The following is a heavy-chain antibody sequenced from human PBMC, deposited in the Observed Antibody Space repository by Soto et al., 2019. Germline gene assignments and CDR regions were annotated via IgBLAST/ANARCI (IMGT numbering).Heavy chain of an antibody. V-gene: IGHV3-30-3*01. Sequence: GGSLRLSCEASGFTFSSYSRHWGRQTPGKGLEWVAVISYDGNKKYYADSVKGRFTVSRDISRNTHYLEMSSLRSEDTAVYYCARTIAVAALDYWGQGSQVTVSS. D-gene: IGHD6-19*01. J-gene: IGHJ4*02. CDR3: ARTIAVAALDY. CDR1: GFTFSSYS. CDR2: ISYDGNKK.